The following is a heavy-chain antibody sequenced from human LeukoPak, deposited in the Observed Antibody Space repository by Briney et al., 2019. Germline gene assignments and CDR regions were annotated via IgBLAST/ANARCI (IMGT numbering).Heavy chain of an antibody. Sequence: PGGSLRLSCAASGFTFSSYAMSWVRQAPGKGLEWVSVIYSGGSTYYADSVKGRFTISRDNSKNTLYLQMNSLRAEDTAVYYCAREGDFWSGAAFDYWGQGTLVTVSS. D-gene: IGHD3-3*01. CDR2: IYSGGST. CDR1: GFTFSSYA. J-gene: IGHJ4*02. CDR3: AREGDFWSGAAFDY. V-gene: IGHV3-66*01.